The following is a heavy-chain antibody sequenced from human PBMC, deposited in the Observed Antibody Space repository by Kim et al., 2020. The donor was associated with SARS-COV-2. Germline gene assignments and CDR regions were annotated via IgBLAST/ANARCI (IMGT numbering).Heavy chain of an antibody. D-gene: IGHD3-22*01. CDR3: AKGQEYDSNIYYNYYYYGMDV. CDR1: GFTFRNYV. V-gene: IGHV3-23*01. J-gene: IGHJ6*02. CDR2: ISGSGSST. Sequence: GGSLRLSCVASGFTFRNYVMNWVRQAPGKGLECVSLISGSGSSTYYADSVKGRFTISRDNSKNTLYLQMNSLRAEDTAIYYCAKGQEYDSNIYYNYYYYGMDVWGQGTTVTVSS.